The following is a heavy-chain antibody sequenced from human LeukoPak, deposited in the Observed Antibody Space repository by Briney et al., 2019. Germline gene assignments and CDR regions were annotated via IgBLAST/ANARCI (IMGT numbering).Heavy chain of an antibody. J-gene: IGHJ4*02. D-gene: IGHD5-24*01. V-gene: IGHV1-2*02. CDR3: ARDEDGYNSSYFDY. Sequence: GASVKVSCKASGYTFTGYYMHWVRQAPGQGLEWMGWINPNSGGTNYAQKFQGRVTMTRDTSISTAYMELSRLRSDDTAVYYCARDEDGYNSSYFDYWGQGTLVTVSS. CDR2: INPNSGGT. CDR1: GYTFTGYY.